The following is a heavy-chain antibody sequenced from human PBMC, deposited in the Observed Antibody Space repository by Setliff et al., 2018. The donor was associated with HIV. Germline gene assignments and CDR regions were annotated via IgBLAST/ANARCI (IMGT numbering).Heavy chain of an antibody. V-gene: IGHV1-18*01. CDR1: GYTFFSNG. CDR3: ARDRHSSGLGSYGP. CDR2: ISPGSGNT. Sequence: ASVKVSCKASGYTFFSNGINWVRQAPGQGLEWVAWISPGSGNTNYALKFHGRVTVTADTSAITVHMEMRRLTSDDTAVYFCARDRHSSGLGSYGPWGPGILVTVS. J-gene: IGHJ5*02. D-gene: IGHD3-10*01.